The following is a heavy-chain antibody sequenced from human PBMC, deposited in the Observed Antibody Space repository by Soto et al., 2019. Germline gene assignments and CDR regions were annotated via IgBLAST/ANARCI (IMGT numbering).Heavy chain of an antibody. Sequence: ASVKVSCKASGYTFTGYYMHWVRQAPGQGLEWMGWINPNSGGTNYAQKFQGWVTMTRDTSISTAYMELSRLRSDDTAVYYCARDLVPAAFEWAFDYWGQGILVTVSS. CDR3: ARDLVPAAFEWAFDY. V-gene: IGHV1-2*04. CDR1: GYTFTGYY. CDR2: INPNSGGT. J-gene: IGHJ4*02. D-gene: IGHD2-2*01.